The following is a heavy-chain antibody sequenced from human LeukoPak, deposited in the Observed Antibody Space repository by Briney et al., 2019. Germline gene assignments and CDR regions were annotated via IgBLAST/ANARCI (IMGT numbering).Heavy chain of an antibody. CDR3: ASPAGSFIAARPYYYYYMDV. D-gene: IGHD6-6*01. Sequence: ASVKVSCKASGYTFTGYYMHWVRQAPGQGLEWMGRINPNSGGTNYAQKFQGRVTMTRDTSISTAYMELSRLRSEDTAVYYCASPAGSFIAARPYYYYYMDVWGKGTTVTVSS. V-gene: IGHV1-2*06. CDR1: GYTFTGYY. J-gene: IGHJ6*03. CDR2: INPNSGGT.